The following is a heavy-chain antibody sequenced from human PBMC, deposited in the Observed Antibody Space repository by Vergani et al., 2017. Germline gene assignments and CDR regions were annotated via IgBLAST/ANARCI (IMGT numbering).Heavy chain of an antibody. V-gene: IGHV4-61*02. D-gene: IGHD5-12*01. CDR1: GGSISSGSYY. CDR2: IYTSGST. J-gene: IGHJ6*02. CDR3: ARVRGYSGYDWGDYYYGMDV. Sequence: QVQLQESGPGLVKPSQTLSLTCTVSGGSISSGSYYWSWIRQPAGKGLEWIGRIYTSGSTNYNPSLKSRVTISVDTSKDQFSLKLSSVTAADTAVYYCARVRGYSGYDWGDYYYGMDVWGQGTTVTVSS.